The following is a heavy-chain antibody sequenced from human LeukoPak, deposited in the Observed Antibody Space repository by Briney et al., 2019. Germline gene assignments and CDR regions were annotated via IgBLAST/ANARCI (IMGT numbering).Heavy chain of an antibody. J-gene: IGHJ5*02. Sequence: GGSLRLSCVVSGFIFRGYSMNWVRQAPGKGLEWVSSITNLSGTYIYYADSVKGRFTISRDNAKKSLYLQMNSLRAEDTAVYYCARDRRSYAAPPNWFDPWGQGTLVTVSS. CDR3: ARDRRSYAAPPNWFDP. CDR2: ITNLSGTYI. CDR1: GFIFRGYS. V-gene: IGHV3-21*01. D-gene: IGHD1-26*01.